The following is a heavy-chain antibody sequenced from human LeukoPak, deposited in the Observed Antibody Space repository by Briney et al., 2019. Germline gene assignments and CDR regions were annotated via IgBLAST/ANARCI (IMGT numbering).Heavy chain of an antibody. CDR1: GFTFSSYS. Sequence: GGSLRLSCAASGFTFSSYSMNWVRQAPGQGREWVSSITSSGSYIYYADPVKGRFTISRDNAKNSLYLQMNSLRAEDTAVYYCARLYTSSWYLEDFWGQGTLVTVSS. D-gene: IGHD6-13*01. CDR3: ARLYTSSWYLEDF. CDR2: ITSSGSYI. J-gene: IGHJ4*02. V-gene: IGHV3-21*06.